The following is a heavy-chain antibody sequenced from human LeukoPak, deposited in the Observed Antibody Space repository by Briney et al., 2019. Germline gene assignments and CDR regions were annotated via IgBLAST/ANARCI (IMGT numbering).Heavy chain of an antibody. CDR2: IKSDGRT. CDR1: GFTLSSYW. CDR3: ARAPSEIGGYYPEYFRH. V-gene: IGHV3-74*01. D-gene: IGHD3-22*01. Sequence: GGSLRLSCAASGFTLSSYWMHWVRQAPGKGLVWVSRIKSDGRTNYADSVKGRFTISRDNAKNTVSLQMNSLRAEDTGVYYCARAPSEIGGYYPEYFRHWGQGTLLIVSS. J-gene: IGHJ1*01.